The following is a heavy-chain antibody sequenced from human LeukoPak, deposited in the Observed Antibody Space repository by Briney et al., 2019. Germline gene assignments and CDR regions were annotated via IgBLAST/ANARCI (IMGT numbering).Heavy chain of an antibody. V-gene: IGHV3-20*04. CDR2: INWNGDST. D-gene: IGHD3-22*01. Sequence: GGSLRLSCAASVFTFDDYGMSWVRQAPGKGLEWVSGINWNGDSTGYADSVKGRFTISRDNAKNSLYLQMNSLRAEDTALYYCARPYYYDSSGYPYWGQGTLVTVSS. CDR3: ARPYYYDSSGYPY. J-gene: IGHJ4*02. CDR1: VFTFDDYG.